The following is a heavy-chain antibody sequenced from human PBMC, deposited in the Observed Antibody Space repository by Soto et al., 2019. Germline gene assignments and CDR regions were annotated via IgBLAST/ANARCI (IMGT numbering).Heavy chain of an antibody. Sequence: GGSLRLSCAATGCAFITYNENWLRQAPGEGLKWVSPITSSSSHIYYADSVKGRFTISRDNAKNSLYLHMNSLRAEDTAVYYYASDGSGYYSFNWGQETMVTASS. D-gene: IGHD3-22*01. V-gene: IGHV3-21*01. J-gene: IGHJ4*02. CDR2: ITSSSSHI. CDR1: GCAFITYN. CDR3: ASDGSGYYSFN.